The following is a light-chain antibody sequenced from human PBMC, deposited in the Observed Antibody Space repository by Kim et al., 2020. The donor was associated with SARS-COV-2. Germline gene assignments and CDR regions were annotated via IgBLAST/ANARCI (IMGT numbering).Light chain of an antibody. CDR3: QQYDELPFT. Sequence: DIHMTQSPSSLSASVGDRVSITCRASQDIRNYVNWYQQRPGEAPKLLIYDASSLETGVPSGFSGSGSGTEFTFTISSLQPEHVATYYCQQYDELPFTFGPGTKVDLK. V-gene: IGKV1-33*01. CDR2: DAS. CDR1: QDIRNY. J-gene: IGKJ3*01.